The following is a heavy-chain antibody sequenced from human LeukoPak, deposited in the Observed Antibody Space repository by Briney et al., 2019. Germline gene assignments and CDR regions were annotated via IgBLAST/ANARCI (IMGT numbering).Heavy chain of an antibody. Sequence: SETLSLTCTVSGGSISSYYWTWIRQPAGKGLEWIGRMYSSGSTNYNPSLKSRVTMSVDKSQNQFSLKLSSVTAADTAVYYCARARDYYDSSSYPNWFDPWGQGTLVTVSS. CDR1: GGSISSYY. D-gene: IGHD3-22*01. CDR2: MYSSGST. V-gene: IGHV4-4*07. J-gene: IGHJ5*02. CDR3: ARARDYYDSSSYPNWFDP.